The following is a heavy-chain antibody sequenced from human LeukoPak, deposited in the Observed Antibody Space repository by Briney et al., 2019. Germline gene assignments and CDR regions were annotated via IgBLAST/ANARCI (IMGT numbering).Heavy chain of an antibody. CDR3: AREGSLVVVPAMFDY. V-gene: IGHV3-21*01. CDR1: GFTFSSYS. Sequence: KPGGSLRLSCAASGFTFSSYSMTWVRQAPGKGLEWVSSISSSSSYIYYADSVEGRFTISRDNAKNSLYLRMNSLRAEDTAVYYCAREGSLVVVPAMFDYWGQGTLVTVSS. CDR2: ISSSSSYI. D-gene: IGHD3-22*01. J-gene: IGHJ4*02.